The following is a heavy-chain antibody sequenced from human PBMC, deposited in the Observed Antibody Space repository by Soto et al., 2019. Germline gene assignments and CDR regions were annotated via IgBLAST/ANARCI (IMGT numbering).Heavy chain of an antibody. J-gene: IGHJ3*02. D-gene: IGHD6-19*01. CDR2: IIPILGIA. Sequence: QVQLVQSGAEVKKPGSSVKVSCKASGGTFSIYTISWVRQAPGQGLEWMGRIIPILGIANYAQKFQGRVTITADKSTSTAYMELSSLRSEDTAVYYCAREKAVAGNDAFDIWGQGTMVTVSS. CDR3: AREKAVAGNDAFDI. V-gene: IGHV1-69*08. CDR1: GGTFSIYT.